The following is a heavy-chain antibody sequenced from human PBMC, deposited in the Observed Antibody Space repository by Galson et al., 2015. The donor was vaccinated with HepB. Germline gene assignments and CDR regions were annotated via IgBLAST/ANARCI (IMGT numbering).Heavy chain of an antibody. CDR1: GGTFSSYA. D-gene: IGHD2-2*01. J-gene: IGHJ4*02. CDR3: ARHLTPRAIGYCSSTSCYPQHFDY. V-gene: IGHV1-69*13. Sequence: SVKVSCKASGGTFSSYAISWVRQAPGQGLEWMGGIIPIFGTANYAQKFQGRVTITADESTSTAYMELSSLRSEDTAVYYCARHLTPRAIGYCSSTSCYPQHFDYWGQGTLVTVSS. CDR2: IIPIFGTA.